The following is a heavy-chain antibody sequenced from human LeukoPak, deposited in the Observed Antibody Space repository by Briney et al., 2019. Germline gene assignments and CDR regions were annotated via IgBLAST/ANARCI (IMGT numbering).Heavy chain of an antibody. Sequence: ASVKVSCKASGYTFTGYYMHWVQQAPGQGLEWMGWINPNSGGTNYAQKFQGRVTMTRDTSISTAYMELSRLRSDDTAVYYCARPTLPYYYDSSGYVFDYWGQGTLVTVSS. D-gene: IGHD3-22*01. CDR2: INPNSGGT. V-gene: IGHV1-2*02. CDR3: ARPTLPYYYDSSGYVFDY. CDR1: GYTFTGYY. J-gene: IGHJ4*02.